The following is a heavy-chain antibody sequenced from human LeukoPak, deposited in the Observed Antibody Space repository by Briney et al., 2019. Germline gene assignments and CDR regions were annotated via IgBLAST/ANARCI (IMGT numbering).Heavy chain of an antibody. J-gene: IGHJ6*04. CDR1: GGSISTSSYY. CDR2: IYYGGST. V-gene: IGHV4-39*07. Sequence: SETLSLTCPVSGGSISTSSYYWGWIREPPGKGLEWSGNIYYGGSTYYNPSLKSRVTISEDTSKNQFSLKLSSVTAADTAVYYCARMDFWSGYPLGVDVWGKGTTVTVSS. CDR3: ARMDFWSGYPLGVDV. D-gene: IGHD3-3*01.